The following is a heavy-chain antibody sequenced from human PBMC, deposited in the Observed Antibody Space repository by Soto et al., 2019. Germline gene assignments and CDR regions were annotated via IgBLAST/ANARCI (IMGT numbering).Heavy chain of an antibody. Sequence: ASVKVPCKVSGHTVTDLSMHWVRLAPGRGLEGMGRFDPEDGETVYEEKLQGRLTMTEDTSKDPAYMELSSLRYEDTAVYYCATDYTRRDFTISGSVIDGMYDWGQGTMVTVSS. CDR3: ATDYTRRDFTISGSVIDGMYD. CDR2: FDPEDGET. J-gene: IGHJ4*01. V-gene: IGHV1-24*01. D-gene: IGHD3-16*02. CDR1: GHTVTDLS.